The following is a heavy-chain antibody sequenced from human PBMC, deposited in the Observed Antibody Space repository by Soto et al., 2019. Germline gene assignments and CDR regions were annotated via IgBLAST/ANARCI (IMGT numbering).Heavy chain of an antibody. J-gene: IGHJ4*02. Sequence: QITLKESGPTLVKPTQTLTLTCTFSGFSLSTSGVGVGWIRQPPGKALEWLALIYWDDDKRYSPSLKSRLTITKDTSKNQVVLTMTNMDPVDTATYYCAHIIWEVVAAEFDYWGQGTLVTVSS. CDR2: IYWDDDK. CDR1: GFSLSTSGVG. D-gene: IGHD2-15*01. V-gene: IGHV2-5*02. CDR3: AHIIWEVVAAEFDY.